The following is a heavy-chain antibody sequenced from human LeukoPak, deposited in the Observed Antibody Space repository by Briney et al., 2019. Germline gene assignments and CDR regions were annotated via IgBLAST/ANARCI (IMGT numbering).Heavy chain of an antibody. CDR3: ARIGYNHYFDY. CDR2: INPNSGGT. CDR1: GYTFTDYY. D-gene: IGHD1-14*01. V-gene: IGHV1-2*02. Sequence: ASVKVSCKASGYTFTDYYLHWVRQPPGQGLEWMGWINPNSGGTNYAQTFQGRVTMTRDTSITTAYLELSRLRSDDTAVYYCARIGYNHYFDYWGQGTLVTVSS. J-gene: IGHJ4*02.